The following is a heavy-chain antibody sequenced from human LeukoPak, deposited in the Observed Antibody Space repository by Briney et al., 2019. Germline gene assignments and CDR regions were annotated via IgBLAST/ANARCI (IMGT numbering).Heavy chain of an antibody. V-gene: IGHV3-30*02. CDR2: IRYYGSNK. D-gene: IGHD4-17*01. J-gene: IGHJ4*02. CDR1: AFTFSRYG. CDR3: AKEIGPTVTIPGRTSFDY. Sequence: GESLRLSCAASAFTFSRYGMHWVPQAPGKGLGGVGFIRYYGSNKQYPDSVKGRFTISRDNSQHTLYLPMNSLRVAAQAVYYFAKEIGPTVTIPGRTSFDYWGQGTLVTVSS.